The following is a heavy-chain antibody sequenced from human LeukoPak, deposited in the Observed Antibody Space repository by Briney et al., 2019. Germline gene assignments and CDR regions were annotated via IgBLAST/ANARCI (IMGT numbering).Heavy chain of an antibody. V-gene: IGHV3-53*05. CDR3: AKDAGIAAAGLGYMDV. J-gene: IGHJ6*03. CDR1: GFTVSSNY. Sequence: GGSLRLSCAASGFTVSSNYMSWVRQAPGKGPEWVSAIYSGGSTYYADSVKGRFTISRDNSKNTLYLQMNSLRAEDTAVYYCAKDAGIAAAGLGYMDVWGKGTTVTISS. D-gene: IGHD6-13*01. CDR2: IYSGGST.